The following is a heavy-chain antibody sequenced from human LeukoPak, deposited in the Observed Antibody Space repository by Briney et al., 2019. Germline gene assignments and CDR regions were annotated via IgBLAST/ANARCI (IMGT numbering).Heavy chain of an antibody. CDR3: ARVVTRNMDV. V-gene: IGHV4-34*01. CDR2: INHSGST. J-gene: IGHJ6*02. Sequence: SETLSLTCAVYGGSFSGYYWSWIRQPPGKGLEWIGEINHSGSTNYNPSLKSRVTISVDTSKNQFSLKLSSVTAADTAVYYCARVVTRNMDVWGQGTTVTVSS. CDR1: GGSFSGYY. D-gene: IGHD4-23*01.